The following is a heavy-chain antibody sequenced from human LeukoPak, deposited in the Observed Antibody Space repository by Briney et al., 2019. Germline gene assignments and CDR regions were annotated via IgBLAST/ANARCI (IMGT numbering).Heavy chain of an antibody. CDR3: ARHLSSISSCPNY. J-gene: IGHJ4*02. D-gene: IGHD2-2*01. V-gene: IGHV5-51*01. CDR1: GYSFASYW. Sequence: GASLKISCKGSGYSFASYWIAWVRHMPGKGLEWMGGIYPGNSDITYSPSFQGQVTISADKSVSTAYLHWSSLKASDTAIYYCARHLSSISSCPNYWGQGTLVTVSS. CDR2: IYPGNSDI.